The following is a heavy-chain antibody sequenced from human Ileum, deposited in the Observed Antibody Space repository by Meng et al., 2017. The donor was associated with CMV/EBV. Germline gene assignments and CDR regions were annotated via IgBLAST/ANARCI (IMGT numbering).Heavy chain of an antibody. CDR2: IYYSGSA. V-gene: IGHV4-39*07. D-gene: IGHD5-24*01. CDR1: GGTISSPFYF. Sequence: SETLSLTCSVSGGTISSPFYFWGWVRQPPGKGLEWIANIYYSGSASYNPSLKGRVTILVDTSKDEFSLKLSSVTAADTAVYYCARVPHTLQNPSPAPYYFDYWGQGTLVTV. CDR3: ARVPHTLQNPSPAPYYFDY. J-gene: IGHJ4*02.